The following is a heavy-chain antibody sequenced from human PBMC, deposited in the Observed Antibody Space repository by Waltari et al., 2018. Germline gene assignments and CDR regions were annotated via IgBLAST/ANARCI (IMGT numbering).Heavy chain of an antibody. Sequence: QGQLQEPGPGLVKPSETLSLTGTVSGASISSYSGSGIRQPPGKGLEWIGYIYYSGSTNYNPSLKSRVTISVDTSKNQFSLKLSSVTAADTAVYYCARVNCSSTSCYGPNWFDPWGQGTLVTVSS. V-gene: IGHV4-59*01. CDR1: GASISSYS. D-gene: IGHD2-2*01. CDR2: IYYSGST. J-gene: IGHJ5*02. CDR3: ARVNCSSTSCYGPNWFDP.